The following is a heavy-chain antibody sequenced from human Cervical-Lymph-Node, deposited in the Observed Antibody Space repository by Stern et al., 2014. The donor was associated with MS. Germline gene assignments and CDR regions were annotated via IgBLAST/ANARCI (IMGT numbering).Heavy chain of an antibody. Sequence: EVQLVQSGGGLVQPGRSLRFSCEASGIKFDDHAMHWVRQVPGKGLEWVGGISWSSGKMDYADSVKGRFTISRDNAKNSLYLQMNSLRAEDTALYHCVKTKGYSAYEYFDHWGQGTLVTVSS. V-gene: IGHV3-9*01. J-gene: IGHJ4*02. D-gene: IGHD5-12*01. CDR2: ISWSSGKM. CDR1: GIKFDDHA. CDR3: VKTKGYSAYEYFDH.